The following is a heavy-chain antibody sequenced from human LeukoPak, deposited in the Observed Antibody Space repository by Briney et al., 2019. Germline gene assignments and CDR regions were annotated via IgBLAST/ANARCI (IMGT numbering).Heavy chain of an antibody. J-gene: IGHJ4*02. CDR1: GGSFSGYY. CDR2: INHSGST. D-gene: IGHD4-17*01. V-gene: IGHV4-34*01. Sequence: PSETLSLTCAVYGGSFSGYYWSWIRQPPGKGLEWIGEINHSGSTNYNPSLKSRVTISVDTSKNQFSLKLSSVTAADTAVYYCARAGASYGDYDVDYWGQGTLVTVSS. CDR3: ARAGASYGDYDVDY.